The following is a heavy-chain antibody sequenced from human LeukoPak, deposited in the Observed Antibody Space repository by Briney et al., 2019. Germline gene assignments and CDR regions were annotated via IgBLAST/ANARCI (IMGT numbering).Heavy chain of an antibody. CDR2: IKKDGSEK. CDR3: ASELPSSSWYDY. CDR1: GFTVSNNY. D-gene: IGHD6-13*01. J-gene: IGHJ4*02. Sequence: GGSLRLSCAASGFTVSNNYMTWVRQAPGKGLEWVANIKKDGSEKYYVASVRGRFTISRDNAKNSLYLQMNSLRAEDTAVYYCASELPSSSWYDYWGQGTLVTVSS. V-gene: IGHV3-7*01.